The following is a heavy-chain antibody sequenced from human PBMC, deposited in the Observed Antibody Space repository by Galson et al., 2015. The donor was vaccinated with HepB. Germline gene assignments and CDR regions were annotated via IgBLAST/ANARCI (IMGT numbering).Heavy chain of an antibody. V-gene: IGHV5-51*01. CDR1: GYSFSTYW. CDR3: ARRGNVVYTYYAMDV. D-gene: IGHD5-12*01. J-gene: IGHJ6*02. CDR2: IYPDDSDI. Sequence: QSGAEVKKPGESLKISCKASGYSFSTYWIAWVRQMPGKGLEWMGVIYPDDSDIRYSPSFQGQVTISADKSISTTYLQWSSLKASDTAIYYCARRGNVVYTYYAMDVWGQGTAVTVSS.